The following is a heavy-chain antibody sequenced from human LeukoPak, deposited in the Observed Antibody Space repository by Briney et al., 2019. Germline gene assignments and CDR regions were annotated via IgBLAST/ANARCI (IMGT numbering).Heavy chain of an antibody. CDR2: ISSSTLKI. V-gene: IGHV3-23*01. J-gene: IGHJ5*02. Sequence: PGGSLRLSCAASGFTFSKYAMTWVRQAPGKGLEWVSAISSSTLKIYYADSVKGRFTISRDNSKNTLYLQMNSVRAEDTAVYYCAKVGEQQLDWFDPWGQGTLVTVSS. D-gene: IGHD6-13*01. CDR1: GFTFSKYA. CDR3: AKVGEQQLDWFDP.